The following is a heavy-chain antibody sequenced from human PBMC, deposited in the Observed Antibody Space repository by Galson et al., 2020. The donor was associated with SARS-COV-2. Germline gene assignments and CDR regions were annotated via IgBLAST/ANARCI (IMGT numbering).Heavy chain of an antibody. J-gene: IGHJ4*02. CDR3: ALGQQMAD. CDR1: AGSISSYY. V-gene: IGHV4-59*08. CDR2: IYYSGTT. D-gene: IGHD6-13*01. Sequence: SETLSLTCVVSAGSISSYYWSWIRQPRGKGLEWIGYIYYSGTTRYNPSLKSRVTISVDMSKNQFSLKLSSVTAADTAVYYCALGQQMADWGQGTLVTVSS.